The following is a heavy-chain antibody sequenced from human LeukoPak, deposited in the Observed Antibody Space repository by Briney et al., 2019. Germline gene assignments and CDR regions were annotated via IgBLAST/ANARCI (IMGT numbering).Heavy chain of an antibody. CDR1: GFTVSSNY. J-gene: IGHJ6*02. CDR3: ASENTQYYYYYGMDV. CDR2: IYSGGST. V-gene: IGHV3-66*01. Sequence: GGSLRLSCAASGFTVSSNYMSWVRQAPGKGLEWVSVIYSGGSTYYADSVKGRFTISRDNSKNTLYLQMNSLRAEDTAVYYCASENTQYYYYYGMDVWGQGTTVTVSS.